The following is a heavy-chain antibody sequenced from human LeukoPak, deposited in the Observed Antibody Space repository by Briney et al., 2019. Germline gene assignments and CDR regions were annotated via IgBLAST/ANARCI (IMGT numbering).Heavy chain of an antibody. CDR1: GFTFSSYG. D-gene: IGHD3-3*01. CDR3: ARCFWSGYYGAEDMDV. CDR2: ISSSGSTI. J-gene: IGHJ6*03. Sequence: GGSLRLSCAASGFTFSSYGMSWIRQAPEKGLEWVSDISSSGSTIYYADSVKGRFTISRDNAKNSLYLQMNSLRAEDTAVYYCARCFWSGYYGAEDMDVWGKGTTVTVSS. V-gene: IGHV3-48*04.